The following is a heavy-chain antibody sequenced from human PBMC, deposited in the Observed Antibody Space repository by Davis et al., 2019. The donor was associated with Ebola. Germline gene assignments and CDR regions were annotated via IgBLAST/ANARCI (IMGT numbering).Heavy chain of an antibody. CDR3: AREAADHRGIDF. CDR1: GYIFIHYY. Sequence: AASVKVSCKASGYIFIHYYLHWVRQAPGRGLQWMGRINPNTGGADYAQDFQGWVTMTRDTSTSTAYMQLNRLRSGDSAMYYCAREAADHRGIDFWGQGTMVTVPS. D-gene: IGHD1-14*01. V-gene: IGHV1-2*04. CDR2: INPNTGGA. J-gene: IGHJ4*02.